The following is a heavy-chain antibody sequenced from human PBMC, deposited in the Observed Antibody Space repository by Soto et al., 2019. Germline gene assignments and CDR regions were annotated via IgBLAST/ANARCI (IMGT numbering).Heavy chain of an antibody. CDR1: GFTFSTSA. CDR2: ISGSGAST. D-gene: IGHD2-2*02. J-gene: IGHJ4*02. Sequence: PGGSLRLSCAASGFTFSTSAMSWVRQAPGMGLEWVSGISGSGASTYYADSVKGRFTISRDNVKNTLSLQMNSLRVEDTAVYYCAKSFAPCSATTCYMSFDCWGQGTLVTVSS. V-gene: IGHV3-23*01. CDR3: AKSFAPCSATTCYMSFDC.